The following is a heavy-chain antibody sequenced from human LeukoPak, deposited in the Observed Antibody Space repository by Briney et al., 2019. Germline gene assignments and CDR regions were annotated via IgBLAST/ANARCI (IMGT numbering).Heavy chain of an antibody. J-gene: IGHJ4*02. Sequence: SVKVSCKASGYTFTSYGISWVRQAPGQGLEWMGRIIPILGIANYAQKFQGRVTITADKSTSTAYMELSSLRSEDTAVYYCARNQFYYNSSGFFSGARFDYGGRETLVTSSS. CDR3: ARNQFYYNSSGFFSGARFDY. CDR2: IIPILGIA. D-gene: IGHD3-22*01. CDR1: GYTFTSYG. V-gene: IGHV1-69*04.